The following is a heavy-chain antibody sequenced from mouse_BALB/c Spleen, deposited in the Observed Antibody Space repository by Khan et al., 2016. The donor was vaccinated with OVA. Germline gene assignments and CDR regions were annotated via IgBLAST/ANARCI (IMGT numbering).Heavy chain of an antibody. CDR2: IWAGGST. Sequence: QVQLKESGPGLVAPSQSLSITCTVSGFSLTSYGVHWVRQPPGKGLEWLGVIWAGGSTNYYSALMSSLSIRKENSTSQVFLKMNSLQTDDTAMYNCARLEDIWGQGTTLTVSS. CDR1: GFSLTSYG. J-gene: IGHJ2*01. CDR3: ARLEDI. V-gene: IGHV2-9*02. D-gene: IGHD1-3*01.